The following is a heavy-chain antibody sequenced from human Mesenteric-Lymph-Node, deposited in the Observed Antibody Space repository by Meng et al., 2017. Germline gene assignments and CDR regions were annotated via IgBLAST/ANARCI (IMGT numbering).Heavy chain of an antibody. CDR3: ARGYYDSSGYGYWYFDL. CDR1: GGSFSGYY. D-gene: IGHD3-22*01. CDR2: INHSGST. Sequence: QVQLQQWGRGLLKSSETLSLTCAVYGGSFSGYYWSWIRQPPGKGLEWIGEINHSGSTNYNPSLKSRVTISVDTSKNQFSLKLSSVTAADTAVYYCARGYYDSSGYGYWYFDLWGRGTLVTVSS. V-gene: IGHV4-34*01. J-gene: IGHJ2*01.